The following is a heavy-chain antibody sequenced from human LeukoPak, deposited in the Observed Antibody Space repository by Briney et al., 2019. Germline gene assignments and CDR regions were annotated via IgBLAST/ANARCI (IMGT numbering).Heavy chain of an antibody. D-gene: IGHD1-26*01. Sequence: ASVKVSCKASGYTFTSYGISWVRQAPGQGLEWMGWISAYNGNTNYAQKFQGRVTMTEDTSTDTAYMELSSLRSEDTAVYYCATPHWGQWELLGAFDIWGQGTMVTVSS. CDR3: ATPHWGQWELLGAFDI. CDR1: GYTFTSYG. CDR2: ISAYNGNT. J-gene: IGHJ3*02. V-gene: IGHV1-18*01.